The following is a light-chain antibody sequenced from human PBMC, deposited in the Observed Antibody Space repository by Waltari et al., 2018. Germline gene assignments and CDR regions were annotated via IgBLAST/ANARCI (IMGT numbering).Light chain of an antibody. CDR1: SSDIGRYNL. V-gene: IGLV2-8*01. Sequence: QSALTQPPSASGSPGQSVAISCTGTSSDIGRYNLVSWYQQDPGKAPKLIVYDVTKRPSVVPDRFSGSKSGNTASLIVSGLQAGDEADYYCSSYAGSGTVVFGGGTKLTVL. CDR2: DVT. CDR3: SSYAGSGTVV. J-gene: IGLJ2*01.